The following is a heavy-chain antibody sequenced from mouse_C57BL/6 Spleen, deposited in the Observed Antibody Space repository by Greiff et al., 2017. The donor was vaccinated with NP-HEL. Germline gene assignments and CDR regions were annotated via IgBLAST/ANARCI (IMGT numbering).Heavy chain of an antibody. D-gene: IGHD1-2*01. CDR3: ARYRRPLNAMDY. J-gene: IGHJ4*01. V-gene: IGHV1-64*01. Sequence: QVQLQQPGAELVKPGASVKLSCKASGYTFTSYWMHWVKQRPGQGLEWIGMIHPNSGSTNYNEKFKSKATLTVDKSSSTAYMQLSSLTSEDSAVYYCARYRRPLNAMDYWGQGTSVTVSS. CDR1: GYTFTSYW. CDR2: IHPNSGST.